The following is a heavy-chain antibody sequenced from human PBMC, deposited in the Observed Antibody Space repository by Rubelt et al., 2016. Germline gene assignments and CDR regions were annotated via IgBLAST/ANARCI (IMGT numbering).Heavy chain of an antibody. Sequence: LLESGGGLVQPGGSLRLSCAASGFTFSSYAMSWVRQAPGTGLEWVSATSGSGAGTYYADSVKGRFTISRDNSKSTLYLQMNSLTAEDTALYYCAKTRSSAWKPHYYGVDVWGLGTMVTVSS. CDR3: AKTRSSAWKPHYYGVDV. D-gene: IGHD3-22*01. J-gene: IGHJ6*02. CDR1: GFTFSSYA. V-gene: IGHV3-23*01. CDR2: TSGSGAGT.